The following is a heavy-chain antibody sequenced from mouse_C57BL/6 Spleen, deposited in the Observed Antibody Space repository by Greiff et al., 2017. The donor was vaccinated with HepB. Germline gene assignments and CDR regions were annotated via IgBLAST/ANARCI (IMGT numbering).Heavy chain of an antibody. D-gene: IGHD1-1*01. J-gene: IGHJ2*01. V-gene: IGHV1-69*01. CDR2: LDPSDSYT. CDR1: GYTFTSYW. CDR3: ARRDNYYGSSPYYFDY. Sequence: VQLQQPGAELVMPGASVKLSCKASGYTFTSYWMHWVKQRPGQGLEWIGELDPSDSYTNYNQKFKGKSTLTVDQSSSTAYMQRSSLTSEDSAVYYCARRDNYYGSSPYYFDYWGQGTTLTVSS.